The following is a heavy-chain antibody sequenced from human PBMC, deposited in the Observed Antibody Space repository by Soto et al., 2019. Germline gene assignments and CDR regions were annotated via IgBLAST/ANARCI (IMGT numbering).Heavy chain of an antibody. CDR1: GGTFSSYA. Sequence: QVQLVQSGAEVKKPGSSVKVSCKASGGTFSSYAISWVRQAPGQGLEWMGGIIPIFGTANYAQKFQGRVTITADESTSTAHMELSSLRSEDTAVYYCARVPTYVSTSGYYFDYWGQGTLVTVSS. J-gene: IGHJ4*02. V-gene: IGHV1-69*01. D-gene: IGHD2-2*01. CDR3: ARVPTYVSTSGYYFDY. CDR2: IIPIFGTA.